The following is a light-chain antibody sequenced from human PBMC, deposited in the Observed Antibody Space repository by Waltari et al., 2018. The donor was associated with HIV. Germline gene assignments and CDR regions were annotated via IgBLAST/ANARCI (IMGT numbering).Light chain of an antibody. J-gene: IGKJ4*02. CDR3: QQTSSLPLT. CDR2: TAS. Sequence: IQMTQSPSSVSASVGDRVTNTCRACQDINIYLAWYQQKPGKAPRLLMYTASSLERAVPSRFRGRGSGTEFTLTITNLQPEDIANYFCQQTSSLPLTFGGGTKVEIK. V-gene: IGKV1-12*01. CDR1: QDINIY.